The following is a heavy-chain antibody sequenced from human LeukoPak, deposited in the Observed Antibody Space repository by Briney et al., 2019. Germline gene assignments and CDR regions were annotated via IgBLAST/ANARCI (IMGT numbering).Heavy chain of an antibody. CDR3: TRQSGTVTPIDY. Sequence: SETLSLTCAVSSGSLSGYSWGWIRQAPGKGLDWIGEIHHSGSTTYNSSLKNRVTISLDKPKSQFSLILTSVTAADTAVYYCTRQSGTVTPIDYWGQGILVAVSS. CDR1: SGSLSGYS. J-gene: IGHJ4*02. CDR2: IHHSGST. D-gene: IGHD4-17*01. V-gene: IGHV4-34*01.